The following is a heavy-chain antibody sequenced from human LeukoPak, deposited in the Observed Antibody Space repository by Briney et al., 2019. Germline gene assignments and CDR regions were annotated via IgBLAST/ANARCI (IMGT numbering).Heavy chain of an antibody. Sequence: SETLSLTCTVSGDSISSYYWSWIRQHPGKGLEWIGYIYYNRSTYYNPSLKSRVTISVDTSKNQFSLKLSSVTAADTAVYYCARDLLDTSMVHYWYFDLWGRGTLVTVSS. D-gene: IGHD5-18*01. CDR1: GDSISSYY. J-gene: IGHJ2*01. CDR2: IYYNRST. CDR3: ARDLLDTSMVHYWYFDL. V-gene: IGHV4-59*06.